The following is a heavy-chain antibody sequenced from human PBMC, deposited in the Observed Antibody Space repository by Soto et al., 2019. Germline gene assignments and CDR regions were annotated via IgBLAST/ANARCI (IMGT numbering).Heavy chain of an antibody. V-gene: IGHV5-10-1*01. J-gene: IGHJ5*02. Sequence: PGXSLNISCKGSGYSFTSYWLSWVRQIPGKDLEWMGRIDPSDSYTNYSPSFQGHVTISADKSISTAYLQWSSLKASDTAMYYCARPGEATVTTYWFDPWGQGTLVTVSS. CDR1: GYSFTSYW. D-gene: IGHD4-17*01. CDR2: IDPSDSYT. CDR3: ARPGEATVTTYWFDP.